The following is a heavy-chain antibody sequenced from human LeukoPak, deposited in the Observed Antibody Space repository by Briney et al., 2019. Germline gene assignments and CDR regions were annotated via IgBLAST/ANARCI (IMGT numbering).Heavy chain of an antibody. J-gene: IGHJ3*02. V-gene: IGHV4-39*02. CDR2: IYYSGST. D-gene: IGHD2-2*01. CDR1: GGSISSSSYY. Sequence: PSETLSLTCTVSGGSISSSSYYWGWIRQPPGKGLEWIGSIYYSGSTYYNPSLKSRVTISVDTSKNHFSLKRSSVTAADTAVYYCARRSPRGAIVVVPAAPDAFDIWGQGTMVTVSS. CDR3: ARRSPRGAIVVVPAAPDAFDI.